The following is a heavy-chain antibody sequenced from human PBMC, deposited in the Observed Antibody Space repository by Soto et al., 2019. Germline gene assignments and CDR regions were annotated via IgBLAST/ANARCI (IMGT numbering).Heavy chain of an antibody. CDR2: IDGSGGIT. CDR3: LKPSGWFHT. J-gene: IGHJ5*02. D-gene: IGHD3-10*01. Sequence: VGSLRLSCASSVFTFGTTDMSWVRQAPGEGLEWVSTIDGSGGITYYADSVKGRFTISRDNSRNTVYLQMNSLRGDDTALYYCLKPSGWFHTWGQAALVTVSS. V-gene: IGHV3-23*01. CDR1: VFTFGTTD.